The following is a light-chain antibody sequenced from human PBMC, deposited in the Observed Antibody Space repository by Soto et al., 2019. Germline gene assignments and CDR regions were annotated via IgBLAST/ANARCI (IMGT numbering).Light chain of an antibody. CDR1: QSVDTM. V-gene: IGKV3D-15*01. Sequence: VMTRSPYSLSVSLGEWVTLSCRASQSVDTMVAWYQQQVGRTPRLLIYETSNRATGVPGRFSGSGSGTDFTLTISSLQPEDFATYYCQQANSFPITFGQGTRLEIK. CDR2: ETS. CDR3: QQANSFPIT. J-gene: IGKJ5*01.